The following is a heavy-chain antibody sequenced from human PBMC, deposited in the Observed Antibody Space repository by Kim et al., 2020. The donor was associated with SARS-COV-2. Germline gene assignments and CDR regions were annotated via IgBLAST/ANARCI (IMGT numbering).Heavy chain of an antibody. CDR3: ARDPYSSSWYVDY. J-gene: IGHJ4*02. Sequence: YAQKFQGRVTMTRDTSISTAYMELSRLRSDDTAVYYCARDPYSSSWYVDYWGQGTLVTVSS. V-gene: IGHV1-2*02. D-gene: IGHD6-13*01.